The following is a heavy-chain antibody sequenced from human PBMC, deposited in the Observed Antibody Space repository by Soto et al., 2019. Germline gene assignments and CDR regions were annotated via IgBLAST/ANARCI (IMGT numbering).Heavy chain of an antibody. Sequence: GGSLRLSFRISGFTSSNYWMTWVRQAPGKGLEWVANIKPDGTEKYYVDCVKGRFTISRDNAKNSLLLQMNNLRAEDMAVYYCARDGTVLVAIINLFDSWRQAT. CDR3: ARDGTVLVAIINLFDS. CDR2: IKPDGTEK. V-gene: IGHV3-7*01. CDR1: GFTSSNYW. D-gene: IGHD5-12*01. J-gene: IGHJ5*01.